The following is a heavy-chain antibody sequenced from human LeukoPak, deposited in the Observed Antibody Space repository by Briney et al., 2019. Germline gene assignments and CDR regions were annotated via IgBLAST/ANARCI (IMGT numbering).Heavy chain of an antibody. CDR1: GFTFSGYA. J-gene: IGHJ4*02. CDR2: ISGSGSST. CDR3: AKSLGVVRGVYL. D-gene: IGHD3-10*01. V-gene: IGHV3-23*01. Sequence: GGSLRLSCAASGFTFSGYAMSWIRQAPGKGLEWVSAISGSGSSTYYADSVKGRFTISRDNSKNPLYLQMNSLRAEDTGVYYCAKSLGVVRGVYLWGQGTLVSVSS.